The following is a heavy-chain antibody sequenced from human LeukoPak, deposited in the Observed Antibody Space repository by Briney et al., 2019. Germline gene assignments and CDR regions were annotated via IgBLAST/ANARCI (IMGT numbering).Heavy chain of an antibody. V-gene: IGHV4-59*01. J-gene: IGHJ5*02. Sequence: SETLSLTCTVSGGSISSYYCSWIRQPPGKGLEWIGYIYYSGSTNYNPSLKSRVTISVDTSKNQFSLKLSSVTAADTAVYYCARDTVPAITYSSGFGWFDPWGQGTLVTVSS. CDR2: IYYSGST. D-gene: IGHD6-19*01. CDR3: ARDTVPAITYSSGFGWFDP. CDR1: GGSISSYY.